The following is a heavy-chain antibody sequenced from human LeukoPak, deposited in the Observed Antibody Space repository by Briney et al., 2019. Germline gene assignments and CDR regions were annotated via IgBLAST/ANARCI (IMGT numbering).Heavy chain of an antibody. J-gene: IGHJ4*02. CDR3: ARGFYDYVWGSYRFNYFDY. CDR1: GYSISSGYY. D-gene: IGHD3-16*02. V-gene: IGHV4-38-2*01. Sequence: SETLSLTCAVSGYSISSGYYWGWIRQPPGKGLEWIGSIYHSGSTYYNPSLKSRVTIPVDTSKNQFSLKLSSVTAADTAVYYCARGFYDYVWGSYRFNYFDYWGQGTLVTVSS. CDR2: IYHSGST.